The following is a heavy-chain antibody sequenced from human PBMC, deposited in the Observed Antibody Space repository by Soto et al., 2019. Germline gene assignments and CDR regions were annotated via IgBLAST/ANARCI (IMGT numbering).Heavy chain of an antibody. CDR2: ISYDGSNK. Sequence: QVQLVESGGGVVQPGRSPRLSCAASGFTFSSYGMHWVRQAPGKGLEWVAVISYDGSNKYYADSVKGRFTISRDNSKNTLYLQMNSLRAEDTAVYYCAKIPYYYDSSGNDAFDIWGQGTMVTVSS. V-gene: IGHV3-30*18. CDR3: AKIPYYYDSSGNDAFDI. CDR1: GFTFSSYG. D-gene: IGHD3-22*01. J-gene: IGHJ3*02.